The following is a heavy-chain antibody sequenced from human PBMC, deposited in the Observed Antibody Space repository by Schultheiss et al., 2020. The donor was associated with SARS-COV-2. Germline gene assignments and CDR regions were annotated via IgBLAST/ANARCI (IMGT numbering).Heavy chain of an antibody. J-gene: IGHJ4*02. Sequence: SQTLSLTRAVYGGSFSGYYWSWIRQPPGKGLEWIGEINHSGSTNYNPSLKSRVTISVDTSKNQFSLKLSSVTAADTAVYYCARDLSRQYASWGQGTLVTVSS. V-gene: IGHV4-34*01. D-gene: IGHD2-8*01. CDR3: ARDLSRQYAS. CDR1: GGSFSGYY. CDR2: INHSGST.